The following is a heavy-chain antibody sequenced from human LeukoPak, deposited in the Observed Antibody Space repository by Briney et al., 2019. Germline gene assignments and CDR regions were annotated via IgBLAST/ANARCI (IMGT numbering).Heavy chain of an antibody. V-gene: IGHV5-51*01. J-gene: IGHJ5*02. CDR3: ASGLYYYDSSGYYYDLP. Sequence: GESLKISFKGSGYGFTSYWIGWVRQMPGKGLEWMGIIYPGDSDTRYSPSFQGQVTISADKSISTAYLQWSSLKASDTAMYYCASGLYYYDSSGYYYDLPWGQGTLVTVSS. CDR2: IYPGDSDT. D-gene: IGHD3-22*01. CDR1: GYGFTSYW.